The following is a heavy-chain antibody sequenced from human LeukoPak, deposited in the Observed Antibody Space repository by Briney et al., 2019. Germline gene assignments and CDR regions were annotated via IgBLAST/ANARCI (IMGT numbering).Heavy chain of an antibody. Sequence: ASVKVSCKASGYTFTSYGISWVRQAPGQGLEWMGWISAYNGNTNYAQKLQGRVTMTTDTSTSTAYMELRSLRSDDAAVYYCARGPPIAAAGRVFDYWGQGTLVTVSS. CDR3: ARGPPIAAAGRVFDY. D-gene: IGHD6-13*01. CDR2: ISAYNGNT. CDR1: GYTFTSYG. V-gene: IGHV1-18*01. J-gene: IGHJ4*02.